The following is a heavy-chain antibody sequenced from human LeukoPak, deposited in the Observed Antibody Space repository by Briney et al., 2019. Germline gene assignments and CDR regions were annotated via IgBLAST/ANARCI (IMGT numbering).Heavy chain of an antibody. CDR2: INSDGSST. V-gene: IGHV3-74*01. D-gene: IGHD2-21*01. CDR3: AKDIGPTVGMMLLGAFDI. CDR1: GFTFSSYW. J-gene: IGHJ3*02. Sequence: GGSLRLSCAASGFTFSSYWMHWVRQAPGKGLVWVSRINSDGSSTSYADSVKGRFTISRDNAKNSLYLQMNSLRAEDTALYYCAKDIGPTVGMMLLGAFDIWGQGTMVTVSS.